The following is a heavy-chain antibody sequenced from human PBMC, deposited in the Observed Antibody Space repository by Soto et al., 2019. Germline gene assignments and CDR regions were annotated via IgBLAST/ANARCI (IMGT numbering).Heavy chain of an antibody. V-gene: IGHV3-23*01. D-gene: IGHD3-10*01. CDR2: ISGSGGST. Sequence: EVQLLESGGGLVQPGGSLRLSCAASGFTFSTYAMNWVRQTPGKGLDWVSSISGSGGSTYYADSVKGRFTISRDNSKNPLDLQMNSLRAEDTAVYYCAKALGELWFGDLLPDYWGQGTLVTVSS. CDR1: GFTFSTYA. CDR3: AKALGELWFGDLLPDY. J-gene: IGHJ4*02.